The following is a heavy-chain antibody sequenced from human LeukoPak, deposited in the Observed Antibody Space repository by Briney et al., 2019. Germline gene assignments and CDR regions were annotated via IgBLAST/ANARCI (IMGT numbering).Heavy chain of an antibody. Sequence: KPSETLSLTCAVYGGSFSGYYWSWIRQPPGKGLEWIGEINHSGSTNYNPSLKSRVTISVGTSKNQFSLKLSSVTAADTAVYYCARGLVSSSGWFDPWGQGTLVTVSS. D-gene: IGHD6-13*01. J-gene: IGHJ5*02. CDR1: GGSFSGYY. CDR3: ARGLVSSSGWFDP. V-gene: IGHV4-34*01. CDR2: INHSGST.